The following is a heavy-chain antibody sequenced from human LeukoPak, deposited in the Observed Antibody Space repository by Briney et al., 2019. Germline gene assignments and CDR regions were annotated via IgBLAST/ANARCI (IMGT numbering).Heavy chain of an antibody. CDR3: ARTSGSSGYYVRGAIDY. V-gene: IGHV4-31*03. D-gene: IGHD3-22*01. CDR2: IYYSGST. CDR1: GGSISSGGYY. Sequence: TLSLTCTVSGGSISSGGYYWSWIRQHPGKGLEWIGYIYYSGSTYYNPSLKSRVTIPVDTSKNQFSLKLSSVTAADRAVYYCARTSGSSGYYVRGAIDYWGQGTLVTVSS. J-gene: IGHJ4*02.